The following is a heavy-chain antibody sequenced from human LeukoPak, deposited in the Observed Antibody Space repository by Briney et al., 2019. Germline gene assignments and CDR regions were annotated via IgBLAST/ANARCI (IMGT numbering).Heavy chain of an antibody. Sequence: GASVKVSCKASGYTFTSYGISWVRQAPGQGLEWMGWISAYNGNTNYAQKLQGRVTMTTDTSTSTAYMELRSLRSDDTAVYYCARPREYYYDSSGYSWPEYYFDYWGQGTLVTVSS. V-gene: IGHV1-18*01. CDR2: ISAYNGNT. CDR3: ARPREYYYDSSGYSWPEYYFDY. CDR1: GYTFTSYG. J-gene: IGHJ4*02. D-gene: IGHD3-22*01.